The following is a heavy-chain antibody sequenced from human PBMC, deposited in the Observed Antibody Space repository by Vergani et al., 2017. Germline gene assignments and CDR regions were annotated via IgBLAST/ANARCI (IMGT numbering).Heavy chain of an antibody. V-gene: IGHV3-30*04. CDR1: GFTFSSYA. CDR3: ARGMDFWGGFDC. Sequence: QVQLVESGGGVVQPGRSLRLSCAASGFTFSSYAMQWVRQAPGKGLEWVAVISYDGSNKYYADSVKGRFTISIDNSKNTLYLQMNSLRAEDTAVYYCARGMDFWGGFDCWGQGTLVTVSA. D-gene: IGHD3-3*01. CDR2: ISYDGSNK. J-gene: IGHJ4*02.